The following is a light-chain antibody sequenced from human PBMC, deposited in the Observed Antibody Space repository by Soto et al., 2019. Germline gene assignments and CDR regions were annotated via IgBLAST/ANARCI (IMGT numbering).Light chain of an antibody. Sequence: SSELTQPPSVSVAPGQTARITCGGNNIGRKSVHWYQQKPGQAPVLVDYDDSDRPSGIPERFSGSNSGNTATLTISRVEAGDEADYYCQVWDSSSDHRVFGGGTKLTVL. J-gene: IGLJ3*02. CDR3: QVWDSSSDHRV. CDR1: NIGRKS. CDR2: DDS. V-gene: IGLV3-21*02.